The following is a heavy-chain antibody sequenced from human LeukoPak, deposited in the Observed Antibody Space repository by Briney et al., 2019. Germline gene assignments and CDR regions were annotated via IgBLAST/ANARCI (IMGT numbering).Heavy chain of an antibody. D-gene: IGHD2-8*02. V-gene: IGHV3-74*01. J-gene: IGHJ4*02. CDR3: ARDHWSPPSY. Sequence: GGSLRLSCAASGLTFSSHWMHWVRQAPGKGLVWVSRITNDGSSTTYADSVKGRFTISRDNAKNMLYLQVNSLRAEDTAVYYCARDHWSPPSYWGQGTLVTVSS. CDR1: GLTFSSHW. CDR2: ITNDGSST.